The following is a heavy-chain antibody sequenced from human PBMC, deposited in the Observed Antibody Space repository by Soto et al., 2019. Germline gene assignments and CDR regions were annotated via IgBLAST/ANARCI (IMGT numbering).Heavy chain of an antibody. CDR3: AKGGSAALIAAAGTGHWFDP. Sequence: ESGGGLVHPGRSLRLSCAASGFIFDDYAMHWVRQVPGKGLEWVSGINWNGGTTGYAEYVKGRFTISRDNAKNSLHLQMNNLRTEDTALYYCAKGGSAALIAAAGTGHWFDPWGQGTLVTVSS. CDR2: INWNGGTT. J-gene: IGHJ5*02. CDR1: GFIFDDYA. D-gene: IGHD6-13*01. V-gene: IGHV3-9*01.